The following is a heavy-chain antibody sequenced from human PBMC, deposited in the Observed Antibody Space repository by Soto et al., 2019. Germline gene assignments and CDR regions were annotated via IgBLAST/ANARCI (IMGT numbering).Heavy chain of an antibody. Sequence: QVQLVQSGAEVQKPGSSVEVSCKASGGIFSTYAISWLRRAPGQGLEWMGGIIPIFGTPNYAQRFQGRVTITADESTSTAYMELSRLRSEDTAVYYCARDRDDYGSGNYYNRIDFWGQGTLVTVSS. CDR2: IIPIFGTP. V-gene: IGHV1-69*01. CDR1: GGIFSTYA. CDR3: ARDRDDYGSGNYYNRIDF. J-gene: IGHJ4*02. D-gene: IGHD3-10*01.